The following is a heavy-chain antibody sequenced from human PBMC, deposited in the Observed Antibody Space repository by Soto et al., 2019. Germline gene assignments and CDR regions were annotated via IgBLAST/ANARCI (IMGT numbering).Heavy chain of an antibody. Sequence: PGGSLRLSCAASGFTFSSYEMNWVRQAPGKGPEWVSYISRSGSTIYYADSVKGRVTISRDNAKNSLYLQMNSLRAEDTAVYYCARDGRIRRPDWYFDLWGRGTLVTVSS. CDR3: ARDGRIRRPDWYFDL. D-gene: IGHD2-15*01. V-gene: IGHV3-48*03. J-gene: IGHJ2*01. CDR2: ISRSGSTI. CDR1: GFTFSSYE.